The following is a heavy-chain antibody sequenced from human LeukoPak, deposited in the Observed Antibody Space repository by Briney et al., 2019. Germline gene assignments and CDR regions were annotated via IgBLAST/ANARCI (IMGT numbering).Heavy chain of an antibody. V-gene: IGHV4-34*01. Sequence: SETLSLTCAVYGGSFSGYYWSWIRQPPGKGLEWIGEINHSGSTNYNPSLKSRVTISIDTSKNQFSLKLSSVTAADTAVYYCARGYGSGSYLYYYYMDVWGKGTTVTVSS. CDR2: INHSGST. J-gene: IGHJ6*03. CDR1: GGSFSGYY. CDR3: ARGYGSGSYLYYYYMDV. D-gene: IGHD3-10*01.